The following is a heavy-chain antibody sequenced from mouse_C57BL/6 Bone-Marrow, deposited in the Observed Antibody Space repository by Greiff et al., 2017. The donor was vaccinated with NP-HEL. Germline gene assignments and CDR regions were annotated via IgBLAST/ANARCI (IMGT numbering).Heavy chain of an antibody. CDR1: GYTFTDYY. Sequence: VQLQQSGPVLVKPGASVKMSCKASGYTFTDYYMNWVKQSHGKSLEWIGVINPYNCGTSYNQKFKGKATLTVDKSSSTAYMELNSLTSEDSALYYCARLDYYCSSYVSSWFAYWGQGTLVTVSA. D-gene: IGHD1-1*01. CDR2: INPYNCGT. J-gene: IGHJ3*01. CDR3: ARLDYYCSSYVSSWFAY. V-gene: IGHV1-19*01.